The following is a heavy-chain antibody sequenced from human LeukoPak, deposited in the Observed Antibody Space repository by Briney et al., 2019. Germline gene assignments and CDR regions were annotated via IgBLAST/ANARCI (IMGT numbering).Heavy chain of an antibody. CDR3: ASDYGDYQPVDY. J-gene: IGHJ4*02. D-gene: IGHD4-17*01. CDR2: ISFDGTNE. Sequence: GGSLRLSCEASGFRFNDHAMHWVRQAPGKGLEWVAVISFDGTNEYYADSVDGRFAISRVNSKNTVFLQMDSLRREDTAVYFCASDYGDYQPVDYWGQGTLVTVSS. CDR1: GFRFNDHA. V-gene: IGHV3-30*09.